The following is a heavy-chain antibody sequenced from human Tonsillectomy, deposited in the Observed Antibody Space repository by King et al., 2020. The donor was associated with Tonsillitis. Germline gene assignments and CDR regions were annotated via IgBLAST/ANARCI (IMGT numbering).Heavy chain of an antibody. CDR3: ARDQSPRDGSYDMDV. Sequence: QLVQSGAEVKEPGASVKVSCKTSGYTFTGYVMHWVRQAPGQGLEWMGWINVNNGGPVYAQRFEGRITMTRDTSISKAYMELSSLRSDDTAVYYCARDQSPRDGSYDMDVWGKGTTVTV. D-gene: IGHD3-10*01. V-gene: IGHV1-2*02. CDR1: GYTFTGYV. CDR2: INVNNGGP. J-gene: IGHJ6*03.